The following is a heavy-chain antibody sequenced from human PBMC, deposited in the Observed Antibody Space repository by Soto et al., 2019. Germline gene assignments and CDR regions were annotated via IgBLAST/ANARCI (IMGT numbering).Heavy chain of an antibody. Sequence: ASVKVSCKASGYTFTSYAMHWVRQAPGQRLEWMGWINAGNGNTKYSQKFQGSVTITRDTSASTAYMELSSLRSEDTAVYYCARGRDGVNPDWFDPWGQGTLVTVSS. CDR3: ARGRDGVNPDWFDP. V-gene: IGHV1-3*01. J-gene: IGHJ5*02. D-gene: IGHD3-16*01. CDR1: GYTFTSYA. CDR2: INAGNGNT.